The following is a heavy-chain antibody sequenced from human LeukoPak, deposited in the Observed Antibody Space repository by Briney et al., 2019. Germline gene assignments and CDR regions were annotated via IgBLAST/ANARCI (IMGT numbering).Heavy chain of an antibody. CDR1: GGTFSSYA. J-gene: IGHJ1*01. D-gene: IGHD3-22*01. CDR2: IIPIFGTA. CDR3: ARDFHDSSGPPRNFQH. V-gene: IGHV1-69*05. Sequence: EASVKVSCKASGGTFSSYAISWVRQAPGQGLEWMGGIIPIFGTANYAQKFQGRITMTRDTSTSTVYMELSSLRSEDTAVYYCARDFHDSSGPPRNFQHWGQGTLVTVSS.